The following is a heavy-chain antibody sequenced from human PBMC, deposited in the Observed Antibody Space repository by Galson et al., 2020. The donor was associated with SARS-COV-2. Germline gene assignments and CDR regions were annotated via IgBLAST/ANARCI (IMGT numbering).Heavy chain of an antibody. V-gene: IGHV1-8*01. CDR3: ARDGEERGSGNLDY. D-gene: IGHD3-10*01. Sequence: ASVKVSCKASGYTFTSYDLNWVRQATGQGLEWLGWMNPNSGDTGYAQKFQGRVTMTRDTSISTAYMELSSLISEDTAVYYCARDGEERGSGNLDYWGQGTLVTVSS. J-gene: IGHJ4*02. CDR1: GYTFTSYD. CDR2: MNPNSGDT.